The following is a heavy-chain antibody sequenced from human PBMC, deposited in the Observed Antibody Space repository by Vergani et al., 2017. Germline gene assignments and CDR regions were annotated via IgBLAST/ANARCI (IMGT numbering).Heavy chain of an antibody. D-gene: IGHD3-3*01. CDR3: ARDSDDFWSGPWFDP. CDR1: GFTFSSYS. J-gene: IGHJ5*02. Sequence: EVQLVESGGGLVKPGGSLRLSCAASGFTFSSYSMNWVRQAPGKGREWVSSISISSSYIYYADSVKGRFTISRDNAKNSLYLQMNSLRAEDTAVYYCARDSDDFWSGPWFDPWGQGTLVTVSS. CDR2: ISISSSYI. V-gene: IGHV3-21*01.